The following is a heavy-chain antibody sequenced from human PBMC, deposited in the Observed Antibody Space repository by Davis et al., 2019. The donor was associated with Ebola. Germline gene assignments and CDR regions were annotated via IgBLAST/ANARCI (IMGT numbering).Heavy chain of an antibody. D-gene: IGHD3-10*01. J-gene: IGHJ6*02. CDR1: GGSISSSNW. V-gene: IGHV4-4*02. CDR3: ARGPLWFGELLVLVKSDYYYGMDV. Sequence: MPSETLSLTCAVSGGSISSSNWWSWVRQPPGKGLEWIGEIYHSGSTNYNPSLKSRVTISVDTSKNQFSLKLSSVTAADTAVYYCARGPLWFGELLVLVKSDYYYGMDVWGQGTTVTVSS. CDR2: IYHSGST.